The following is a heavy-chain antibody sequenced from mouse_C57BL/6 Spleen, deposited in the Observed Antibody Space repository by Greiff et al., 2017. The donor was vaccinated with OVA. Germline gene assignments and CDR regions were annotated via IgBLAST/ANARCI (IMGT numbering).Heavy chain of an antibody. CDR3: ARWGITTGVAGENSFDY. J-gene: IGHJ2*01. D-gene: IGHD1-1*01. CDR1: GYSFTGYY. Sequence: VQLQQSGPELVKPGASVKISCKASGYSFTGYYMNWVKQSPEKSLEWIGEINPSTGGTTYNQKFKAKATLTVDKSSSTAYMQLKSLTSEDSAVYYCARWGITTGVAGENSFDYWGQGTTLTVSS. CDR2: INPSTGGT. V-gene: IGHV1-42*01.